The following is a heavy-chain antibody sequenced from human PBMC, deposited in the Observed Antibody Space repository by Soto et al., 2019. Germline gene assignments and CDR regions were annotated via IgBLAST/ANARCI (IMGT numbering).Heavy chain of an antibody. CDR1: GFTFSTYA. J-gene: IGHJ4*02. CDR3: VVRKTGSYYDY. CDR2: IGASGAGT. D-gene: IGHD1-26*01. V-gene: IGHV3-23*01. Sequence: PGGSLRLSCAGSGFTFSTYAMSWVRQAPGKGLEWVSGIGASGAGTYYADSVKGRFTISRDNSKNTPHLQMNSLRADSRAVYYCVVRKTGSYYDYWGQGTLVTVSS.